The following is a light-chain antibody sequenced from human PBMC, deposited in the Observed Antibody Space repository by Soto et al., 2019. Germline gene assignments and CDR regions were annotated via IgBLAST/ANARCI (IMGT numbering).Light chain of an antibody. V-gene: IGLV2-14*03. J-gene: IGLJ3*02. CDR1: SSDVGGYDH. CDR2: DVT. Sequence: QSALTQPASVSGSPGQSITISCTGTSSDVGGYDHVSWYQQHPGKAPKLIIYDVTVRPSGISRRFSGSKSDNTASLAVSGLQPEDEADYYCSPYTNKDTLLFGGGTKLTVL. CDR3: SPYTNKDTLL.